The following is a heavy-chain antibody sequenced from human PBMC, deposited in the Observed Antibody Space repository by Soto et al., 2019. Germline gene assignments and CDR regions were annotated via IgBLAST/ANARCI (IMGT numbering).Heavy chain of an antibody. J-gene: IGHJ3*02. Sequence: SETLSLTCAVYGGSFSGYYWSWIRQPPGKGLEWIGEINHSGSTNYNPSLKSRVTISVDTSKNQFSLKLSSVTAADTAVYYCARGGYCSSTSCYDAFDIWGQGTMVT. CDR3: ARGGYCSSTSCYDAFDI. CDR1: GGSFSGYY. V-gene: IGHV4-34*01. D-gene: IGHD2-2*01. CDR2: INHSGST.